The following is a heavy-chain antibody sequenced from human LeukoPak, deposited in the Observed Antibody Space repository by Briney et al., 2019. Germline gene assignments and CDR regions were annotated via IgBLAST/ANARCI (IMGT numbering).Heavy chain of an antibody. J-gene: IGHJ4*02. V-gene: IGHV1-69*05. D-gene: IGHD3-22*01. Sequence: SVKVPCKASGGTFSSYAISWVRQAPGQELELMGRMIPIFGTANYAQKFQGRVTITTDESTSTAYMELSSLRSEDTAVYYCARGGGAYDSSGYALDYWGQGTLVTVSS. CDR1: GGTFSSYA. CDR2: MIPIFGTA. CDR3: ARGGGAYDSSGYALDY.